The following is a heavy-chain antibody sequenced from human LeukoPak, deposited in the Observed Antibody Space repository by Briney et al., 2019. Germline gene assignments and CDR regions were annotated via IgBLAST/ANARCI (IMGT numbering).Heavy chain of an antibody. Sequence: SETLSLTCTVSGGSISNYYWSWIRQPAGKGLEWIGRICTSGNTNYNPSLKSRVTMSVDTSKNQFSLKLSSVTAADTAVYYCARISLTGYAPISGYFDYWGQGTLVTVSS. CDR3: ARISLTGYAPISGYFDY. CDR1: GGSISNYY. J-gene: IGHJ4*02. V-gene: IGHV4-4*07. D-gene: IGHD3-9*01. CDR2: ICTSGNT.